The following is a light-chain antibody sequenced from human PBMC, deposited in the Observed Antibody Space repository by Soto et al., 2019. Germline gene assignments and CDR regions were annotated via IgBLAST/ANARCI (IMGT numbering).Light chain of an antibody. CDR2: KAS. J-gene: IGKJ3*01. V-gene: IGKV1-5*03. CDR1: QSISRW. CDR3: QHYNDYSPIT. Sequence: DIQMTQSPSTLSASVGDRVTIICRANQSISRWLAWYQQKPGKAPNLLIYKASNLQNGVPSRFSGSGSGTEFTLTVSGLQPDDFGTYYCQHYNDYSPITFGPGTKVDIK.